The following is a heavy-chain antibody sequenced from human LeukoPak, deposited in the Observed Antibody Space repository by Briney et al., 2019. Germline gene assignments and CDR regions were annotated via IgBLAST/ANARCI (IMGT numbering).Heavy chain of an antibody. D-gene: IGHD3-22*01. CDR1: GFTVSSNY. CDR3: ARAIHSSGLYLDY. V-gene: IGHV3-53*01. CDR2: IYSGGST. Sequence: PGGSLRLSCAASGFTVSSNYMSWVRQAPGKGLEWVSVIYSGGSTYYADSVKGRFTISRDNSKNTLYLQMNSLRAEDTAVYYCARAIHSSGLYLDYWGQGTLVTVSS. J-gene: IGHJ4*02.